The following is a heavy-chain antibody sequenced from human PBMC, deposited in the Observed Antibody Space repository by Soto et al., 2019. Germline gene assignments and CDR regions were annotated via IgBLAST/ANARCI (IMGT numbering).Heavy chain of an antibody. D-gene: IGHD6-13*01. Sequence: QVQLVQSGAEVKKPGASVKVSCQASGYTFTSSGISRGRQAPGQGLEWMGWISGYNGNTQYAQKLQGRVTMPRDLHTSTVCMELRGVRSGDTAVDYCVIARLKAANRAGVGAHNWFAPWCQATLVTVSS. J-gene: IGHJ5*02. V-gene: IGHV1-18*01. CDR3: VIARLKAANRAGVGAHNWFAP. CDR1: GYTFTSSG. CDR2: ISGYNGNT.